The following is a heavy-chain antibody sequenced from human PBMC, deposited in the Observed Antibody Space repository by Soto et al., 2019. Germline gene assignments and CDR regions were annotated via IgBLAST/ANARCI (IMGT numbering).Heavy chain of an antibody. CDR2: ISDDGART. CDR3: TIVPRPSAIGTGSV. CDR1: GFVFEVYW. D-gene: IGHD3-10*01. J-gene: IGHJ4*02. Sequence: GGSLKLSCAVYGFVFEVYWMHWVRQVPGRGLEWVSRISDDGARTVYADSVRDRFTNARENASNALYLKMNALRVVDTAVYYCTIVPRPSAIGTGSVWGRGGLVSFFS. V-gene: IGHV3-74*01.